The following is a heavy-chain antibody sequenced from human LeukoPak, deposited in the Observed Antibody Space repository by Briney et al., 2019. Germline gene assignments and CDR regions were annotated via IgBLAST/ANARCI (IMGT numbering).Heavy chain of an antibody. J-gene: IGHJ3*02. CDR1: GFTFSSYA. D-gene: IGHD6-13*01. Sequence: PGGSLRLSCAASGFTFSSYAMSWVRQAPGKGLEWVSAISGSGGSTYYADSVKGRFTISRDNSKNTLFLQVNSLRAEDTAVYYCAKAVGSSWYQGAFDIWGQGTMVTVSS. V-gene: IGHV3-23*01. CDR3: AKAVGSSWYQGAFDI. CDR2: ISGSGGST.